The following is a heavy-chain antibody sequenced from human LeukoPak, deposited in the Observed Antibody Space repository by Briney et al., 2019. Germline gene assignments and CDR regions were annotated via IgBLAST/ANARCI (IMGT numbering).Heavy chain of an antibody. V-gene: IGHV4-61*01. J-gene: IGHJ6*02. D-gene: IGHD2-2*01. CDR2: IYYSGST. CDR1: GGSVSSGSYY. Sequence: PSETLSLTCTVSGGSVSSGSYYWSWIRQPPGKGLEWIGYIYYSGSTNYIPSLKSRVTISVDTSKNQFFLKLSSVTAADTAVYYCARGYCSSTSCSGRYYYGMDVWGQGTTVTVSS. CDR3: ARGYCSSTSCSGRYYYGMDV.